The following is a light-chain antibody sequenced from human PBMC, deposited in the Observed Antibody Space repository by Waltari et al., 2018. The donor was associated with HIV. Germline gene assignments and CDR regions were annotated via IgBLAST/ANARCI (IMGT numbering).Light chain of an antibody. CDR3: QQYYTTVPLT. Sequence: DIVMTQSPDSLAVSLGERATINYKSSQSVLYSSDNKNYLAWYQQKAGQPPKLLIYWASTRESGVPDRFSGSGSGTDFTLTISSLQAEDVAFYYCQQYYTTVPLTFGGGTKVEIK. J-gene: IGKJ4*01. CDR2: WAS. CDR1: QSVLYSSDNKNY. V-gene: IGKV4-1*01.